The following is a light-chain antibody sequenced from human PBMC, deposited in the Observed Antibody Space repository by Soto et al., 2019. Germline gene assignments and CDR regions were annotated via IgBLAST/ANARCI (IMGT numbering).Light chain of an antibody. CDR3: EQYNSYPIT. V-gene: IGKV1-5*01. CDR2: DAS. J-gene: IGKJ5*01. CDR1: QSISSW. Sequence: DIQMTQSPSTLSASVGDRVTITCRASQSISSWLAWYQQKPGKAPKLLIYDASSFESGVPSRFSGSGSGTAFTLTISSLQPDDFATYDGEQYNSYPITVGQGTRLEIK.